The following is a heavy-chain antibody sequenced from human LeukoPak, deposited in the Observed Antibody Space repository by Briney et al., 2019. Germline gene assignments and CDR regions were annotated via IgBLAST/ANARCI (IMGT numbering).Heavy chain of an antibody. D-gene: IGHD6-13*01. Sequence: SETLSLTCSVSGASISTYYWSWIRQPPEKGLEWIGYIHYSGSTSYNPSLKSRVTMSVDTSNDQFSLKVSSVTAADTAVYYFARGGSSWYADYWGQGTLVTVSS. CDR1: GASISTYY. V-gene: IGHV4-59*01. CDR3: ARGGSSWYADY. J-gene: IGHJ4*02. CDR2: IHYSGST.